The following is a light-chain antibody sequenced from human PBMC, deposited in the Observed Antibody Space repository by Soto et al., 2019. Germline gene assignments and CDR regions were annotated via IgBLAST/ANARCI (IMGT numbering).Light chain of an antibody. J-gene: IGKJ1*01. V-gene: IGKV1-5*01. CDR2: DAS. CDR3: QQYNSFQRT. CDR1: QSISSW. Sequence: DIQMTQSPSTLSASVGDRVTITCRASQSISSWLAWYQQKPGKAPELLIYDASSLESGVPSRFSGSGSGTEFTLTISSLHPDDFATYYCQQYNSFQRTFGQGTKVETK.